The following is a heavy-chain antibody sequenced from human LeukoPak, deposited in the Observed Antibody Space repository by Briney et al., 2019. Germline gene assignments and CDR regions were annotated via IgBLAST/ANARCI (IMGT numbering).Heavy chain of an antibody. Sequence: GGSLRLSCAASGFTFSSYWMSWVRQAPGKGLEWVANIKQDGSEKYYVDSVKGRFTISRDNAKNSLYLQMNSLRAEDTALYYCAKDEMVRGTKAWYFDLWGRGTLVTVSS. J-gene: IGHJ2*01. CDR1: GFTFSSYW. D-gene: IGHD3-10*01. V-gene: IGHV3-7*03. CDR2: IKQDGSEK. CDR3: AKDEMVRGTKAWYFDL.